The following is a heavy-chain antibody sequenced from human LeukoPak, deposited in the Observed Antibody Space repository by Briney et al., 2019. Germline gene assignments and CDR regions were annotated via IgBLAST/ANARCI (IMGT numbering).Heavy chain of an antibody. D-gene: IGHD5-24*01. CDR1: GGSISRSSYY. CDR3: ARHVDGYTYYYYYGMDV. Sequence: SETLSLTCSVSGGSISRSSYYWGWIRQPPGKGLEWIGSNYYSGSTYYNPSLKSRVTMSVDTSKNQFSLKLSSVTAADTAVYYCARHVDGYTYYYYYGMDVWGQGTTVTVSS. CDR2: NYYSGST. J-gene: IGHJ6*02. V-gene: IGHV4-39*01.